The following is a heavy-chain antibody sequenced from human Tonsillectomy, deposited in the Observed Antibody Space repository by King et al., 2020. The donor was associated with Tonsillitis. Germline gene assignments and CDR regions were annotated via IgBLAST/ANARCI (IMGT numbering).Heavy chain of an antibody. J-gene: IGHJ3*01. Sequence: VQLVESGGGLVKPGGSLRLSCAASGFTFTNYYMNWVRQAPGKGLEWVSSISGLSSYIYYADAMKGRFTISRDNAKNSVHLQMNSLRAEDSAVYYCVSTLIADAFDVWGQGIMVTVSS. CDR2: ISGLSSYI. D-gene: IGHD3-16*02. V-gene: IGHV3-21*01. CDR1: GFTFTNYY. CDR3: VSTLIADAFDV.